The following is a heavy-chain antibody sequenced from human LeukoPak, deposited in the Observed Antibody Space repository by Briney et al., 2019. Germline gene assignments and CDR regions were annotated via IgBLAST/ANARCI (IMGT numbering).Heavy chain of an antibody. D-gene: IGHD2-8*02. J-gene: IGHJ6*03. CDR2: IYYSGST. CDR1: GGSISSYY. Sequence: SETLSLTCTVSGGSISSYYWSWIRQPPGKGLEWIGYIYYSGSTSYNPSLKSRVTISLDTSKNQFSLKLTSVTAADTAVYYCARANYWYYYMDVWGKGTTVTVSS. CDR3: ARANYWYYYMDV. V-gene: IGHV4-59*12.